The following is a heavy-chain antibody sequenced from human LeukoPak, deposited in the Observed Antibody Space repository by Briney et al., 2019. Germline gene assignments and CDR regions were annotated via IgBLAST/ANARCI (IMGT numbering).Heavy chain of an antibody. V-gene: IGHV3-23*01. CDR2: ISGSGGST. Sequence: GGSLRLSCAASGFTFGSYAMSWVRQAPGKGLEWVSAISGSGGSTYYADSVKGRFTISRDNSKNTLYLQMNSLRAEDTAVYYCAKDRIVVVVAAHDYWGQGTLVTVSS. CDR3: AKDRIVVVVAAHDY. D-gene: IGHD2-15*01. J-gene: IGHJ4*02. CDR1: GFTFGSYA.